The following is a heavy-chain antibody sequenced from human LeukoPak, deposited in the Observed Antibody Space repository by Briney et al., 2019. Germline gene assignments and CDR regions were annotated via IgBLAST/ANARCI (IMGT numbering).Heavy chain of an antibody. CDR2: ISSSGSTI. J-gene: IGHJ6*02. CDR1: GSTFSDYY. D-gene: IGHD6-13*01. CDR3: ARLWQLAHYYYYGMDV. V-gene: IGHV3-11*01. Sequence: GGSLRLSCAASGSTFSDYYMSWIRQAPGKGLEWVSYISSSGSTIYYADSVKGRFTISRDNAKNSLYLQMNSLRAEDTAVYYCARLWQLAHYYYYGMDVWGQGTTVTVSS.